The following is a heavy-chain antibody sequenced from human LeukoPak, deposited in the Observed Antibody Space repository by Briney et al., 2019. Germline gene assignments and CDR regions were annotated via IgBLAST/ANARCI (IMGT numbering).Heavy chain of an antibody. Sequence: PSETLSLTCTVSGGSFSPYSWSWIRQPPGKRLEWIGYVSYSGSTSYNPSLKSRVTISADTSKNQFSLKLTSVTTADTAVYYCARGSGWYLPWGQGILVTVSS. J-gene: IGHJ5*02. CDR3: ARGSGWYLP. CDR2: VSYSGST. V-gene: IGHV4-59*13. CDR1: GGSFSPYS. D-gene: IGHD6-19*01.